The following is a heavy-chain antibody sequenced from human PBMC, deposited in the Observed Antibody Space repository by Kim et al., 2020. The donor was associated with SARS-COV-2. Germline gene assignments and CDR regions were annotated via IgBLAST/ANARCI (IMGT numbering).Heavy chain of an antibody. D-gene: IGHD1-1*01. J-gene: IGHJ4*02. CDR2: IRTTASGGAT. CDR3: SGNFWNY. V-gene: IGHV3-49*03. Sequence: GGSLRLSCTASGSTFGTYPMSWFRQAPGKGLEWIGFIRTTASGGATEYAPSVKGRFTISRDDSKSTAYLQMNSLKTEDSAVYYCSGNFWNYWGQGTLVTV. CDR1: GSTFGTYP.